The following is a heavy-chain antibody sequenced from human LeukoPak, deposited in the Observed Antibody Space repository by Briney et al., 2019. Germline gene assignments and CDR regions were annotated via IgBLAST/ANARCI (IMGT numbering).Heavy chain of an antibody. V-gene: IGHV3-23*01. CDR2: ISGSGGST. D-gene: IGHD3-10*01. J-gene: IGHJ4*02. CDR3: AKYTGLGVLLWFGEG. CDR1: GFTFSTYA. Sequence: PGGSLRLSCAASGFTFSTYAMNWVRQAPGKGLEWVSAISGSGGSTYYADSVKGRFTISRDNSKNTLYLQMNSLRAEDTAVYYCAKYTGLGVLLWFGEGWGQGTLVTVSS.